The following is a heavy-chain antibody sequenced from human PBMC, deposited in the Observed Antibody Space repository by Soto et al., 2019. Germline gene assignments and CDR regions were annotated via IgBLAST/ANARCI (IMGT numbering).Heavy chain of an antibody. CDR2: IIPIFRTP. V-gene: IGHV1-69*12. D-gene: IGHD6-19*01. CDR3: ARCPSGWSHDWFDP. Sequence: QVQLVQSGAEVKKPGSSVKVSCKASGGTFSSHPINWVRQAPGRGLEWMGGIIPIFRTPDYARKFLGRVTITADESTSTVYMELSSLRSEDTAIYYGARCPSGWSHDWFDPWGQGTLVTVSS. J-gene: IGHJ5*02. CDR1: GGTFSSHP.